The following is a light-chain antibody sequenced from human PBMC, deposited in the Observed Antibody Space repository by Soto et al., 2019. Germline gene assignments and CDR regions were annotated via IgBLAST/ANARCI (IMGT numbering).Light chain of an antibody. CDR3: QQYNSYSWT. CDR2: DAS. Sequence: DIQMTQSPSTLSASVGDRVTITCRASQGISSWLAWYQQSPGKAPKVLIYDASSLESGVPSRFSGSGSGTEFTLTISSLQPDDSATYYCQQYNSYSWTFGQGTKVEI. J-gene: IGKJ1*01. CDR1: QGISSW. V-gene: IGKV1-5*01.